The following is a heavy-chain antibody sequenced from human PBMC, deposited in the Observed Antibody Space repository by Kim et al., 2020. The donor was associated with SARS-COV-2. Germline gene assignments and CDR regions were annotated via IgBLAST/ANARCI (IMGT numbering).Heavy chain of an antibody. CDR2: ISYDGSNK. CDR3: ARDTYYYGSGSYSDAFDI. Sequence: GGSLRLSCAASGFTFSSYGMHWVRQAPGKGLEWVAVISYDGSNKYYADSVKGRFTISRDNSKNTLYLQMNSLRAEDTAVYYCARDTYYYGSGSYSDAFDIWGQGTMVTVSS. CDR1: GFTFSSYG. J-gene: IGHJ3*02. D-gene: IGHD3-10*01. V-gene: IGHV3-33*05.